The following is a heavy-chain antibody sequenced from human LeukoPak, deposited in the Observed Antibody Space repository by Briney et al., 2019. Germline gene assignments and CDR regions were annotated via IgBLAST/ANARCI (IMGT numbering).Heavy chain of an antibody. V-gene: IGHV3-30-3*01. CDR1: GFTFSSYA. J-gene: IGHJ4*02. D-gene: IGHD3-9*01. Sequence: GGSLRLSCAASGFTFSSYAMSWVRQAPGKGLEWVAVISYDGSNKYYADSVKGRFTISRDNSKNTLYLQMNSLRAEDTAVYYCASDGGRKLTGYLYYWGQGTLVTVSS. CDR2: ISYDGSNK. CDR3: ASDGGRKLTGYLYY.